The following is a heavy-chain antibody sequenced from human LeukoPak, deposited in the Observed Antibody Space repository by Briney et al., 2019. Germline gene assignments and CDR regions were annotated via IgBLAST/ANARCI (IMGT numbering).Heavy chain of an antibody. D-gene: IGHD2-2*01. V-gene: IGHV1-69*01. CDR2: IIPIFGTA. CDR1: GGTFSIYA. CDR3: ARSVGYCSSTTCWYYFDY. Sequence: ASVKVSCKASGGTFSIYAISWVQQAPGQGLEWMGGIIPIFGTANYAQKFQGRVTITADESTSTAYMELSSLRSEDTAVYYCARSVGYCSSTTCWYYFDYWGQGTLVTVSS. J-gene: IGHJ4*02.